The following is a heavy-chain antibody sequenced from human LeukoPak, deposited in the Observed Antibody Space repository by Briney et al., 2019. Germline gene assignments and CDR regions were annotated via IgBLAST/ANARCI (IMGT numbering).Heavy chain of an antibody. Sequence: ASVKVSCKASGYTFTSYCMHWVRQAPGQGLEWMGIINPSGGSTSYAQKFQGRVTMTRDTSTSTVYMELSSLRSEDTAVYYCARMVRGDGYGMDVWGQGTTVTVSS. CDR2: INPSGGST. D-gene: IGHD3-10*01. CDR3: ARMVRGDGYGMDV. CDR1: GYTFTSYC. J-gene: IGHJ6*02. V-gene: IGHV1-46*03.